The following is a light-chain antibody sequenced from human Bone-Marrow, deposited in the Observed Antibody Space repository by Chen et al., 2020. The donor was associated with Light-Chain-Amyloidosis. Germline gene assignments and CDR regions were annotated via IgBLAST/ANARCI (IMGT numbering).Light chain of an antibody. J-gene: IGLJ3*02. Sequence: SYVLTQPSSGSVAPGQTATIACGGNNIGSTSVHWYQQTPGQAPLLVVYDVSDRPSGIPERLSGSNSGNTATLTISRVEAGDEADYYCQVWDRSSDRPVFGGGTKLTVL. CDR1: NIGSTS. V-gene: IGLV3-21*02. CDR3: QVWDRSSDRPV. CDR2: DVS.